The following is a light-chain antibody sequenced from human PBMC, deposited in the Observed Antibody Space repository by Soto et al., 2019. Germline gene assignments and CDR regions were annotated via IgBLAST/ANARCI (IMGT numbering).Light chain of an antibody. V-gene: IGLV1-51*01. CDR1: SSNIGNNY. Sequence: QSVLTQPPSVSAAPGQKVTISCSGSSSNIGNNYVSWYQQLPGTAPKLLIYDNNKRPSGIPDRFSGSKSGTSATLGITGLQTWDEADYYCGTWDSSLSVVYVFGTGTKVTVL. CDR3: GTWDSSLSVVYV. CDR2: DNN. J-gene: IGLJ1*01.